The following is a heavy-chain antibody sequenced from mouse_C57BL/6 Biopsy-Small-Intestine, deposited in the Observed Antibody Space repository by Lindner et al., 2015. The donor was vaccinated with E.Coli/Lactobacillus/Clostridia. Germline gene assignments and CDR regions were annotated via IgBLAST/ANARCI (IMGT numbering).Heavy chain of an antibody. Sequence: VQLQESGAELVRPGTSVKVSCRASGYAFTNYLIEWVKQRPGQGLEWIGVINTGSGGTNYNERFKGKATLTADKSSSIAYMQLSSLTSEDSAVYFCARGDYYGSSYGGDYWGQGTTLTVSS. CDR2: INTGSGGT. CDR1: GYAFTNYL. J-gene: IGHJ2*01. D-gene: IGHD1-1*01. CDR3: ARGDYYGSSYGGDY. V-gene: IGHV1-54*01.